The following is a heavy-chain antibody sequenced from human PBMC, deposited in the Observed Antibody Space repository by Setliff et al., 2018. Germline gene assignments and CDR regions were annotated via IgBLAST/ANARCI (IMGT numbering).Heavy chain of an antibody. CDR3: ARDAENYGTGENPISDY. V-gene: IGHV1-18*01. CDR2: IKSYNGDT. Sequence: ASVKVSCTASGYTFTNYGISWVRQAPGQGLEWMGYIKSYNGDTYFARNLQGRLSMTTDATSSTAYMELTSLRSDDTAMYYCARDAENYGTGENPISDYWGQGTLVTVSS. D-gene: IGHD2-8*02. J-gene: IGHJ4*02. CDR1: GYTFTNYG.